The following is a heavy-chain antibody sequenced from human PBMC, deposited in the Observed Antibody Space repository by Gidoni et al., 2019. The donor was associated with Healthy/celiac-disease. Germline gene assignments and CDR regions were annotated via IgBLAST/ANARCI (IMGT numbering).Heavy chain of an antibody. CDR1: GFNFSSYA. J-gene: IGHJ4*02. D-gene: IGHD5-12*01. CDR2: SIGSGGST. V-gene: IGHV3-23*01. CDR3: AKDVGYSVPSLLDY. Sequence: EVQLLESGGGLVQPGGSLRLSCAGPGFNFSSYAMSWGRPAPGKGVGWVSASIGSGGSTYYADSVKGRFTISRDNSKNTLSLQMNSLRAEDTAVYYCAKDVGYSVPSLLDYWGQGTLVTVSS.